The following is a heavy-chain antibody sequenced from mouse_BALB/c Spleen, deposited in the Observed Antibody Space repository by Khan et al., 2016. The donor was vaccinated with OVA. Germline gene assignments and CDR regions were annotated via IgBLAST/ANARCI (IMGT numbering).Heavy chain of an antibody. D-gene: IGHD1-1*01. V-gene: IGHV1-20*02. CDR1: GYSFTGYF. Sequence: EVQLLETGPELVKPGASVKISCKASGYSFTGYFMNWVMQSHGKSLEWIGRINPHIGETLYNQKFKGKATLTVDESSSTFHMELRSLASEDSAVYYCARYYRSDFDYWGQGTTLTVSS. CDR2: INPHIGET. J-gene: IGHJ2*01. CDR3: ARYYRSDFDY.